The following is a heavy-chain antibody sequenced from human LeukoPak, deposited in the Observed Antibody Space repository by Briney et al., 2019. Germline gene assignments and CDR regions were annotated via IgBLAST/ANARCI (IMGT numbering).Heavy chain of an antibody. J-gene: IGHJ6*02. CDR2: ISTTDKYI. V-gene: IGHV3-21*01. Sequence: GGSLRLSCAASGFTFSTYNMNWVRQAPGKGLEWVSSISTTDKYIYYADSVKGRFTISRDNAKNSLYLQMNSLRGEDTAVYYCARDIPFSGMDVWGQGTTVTVSS. CDR1: GFTFSTYN. D-gene: IGHD2-21*01. CDR3: ARDIPFSGMDV.